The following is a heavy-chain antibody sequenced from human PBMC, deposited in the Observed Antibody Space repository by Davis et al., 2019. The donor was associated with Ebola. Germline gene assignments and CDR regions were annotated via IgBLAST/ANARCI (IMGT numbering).Heavy chain of an antibody. CDR2: MSYDGINK. D-gene: IGHD1-26*01. CDR3: AKTYSGSPNSFFDY. V-gene: IGHV3-30*18. CDR1: GFTFSGFG. Sequence: GESLKISCAASGFTFSGFGIHWVRQAPGKGLEWVALMSYDGINKYYADSVEGRFTISRDISKDTLYLQMNSLRAEETAVYYCAKTYSGSPNSFFDYWGQGTLVTVSS. J-gene: IGHJ4*02.